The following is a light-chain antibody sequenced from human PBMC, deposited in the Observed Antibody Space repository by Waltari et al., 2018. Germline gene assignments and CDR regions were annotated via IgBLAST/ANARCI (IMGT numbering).Light chain of an antibody. CDR3: QQYDGIVLT. J-gene: IGKJ4*01. CDR1: QTVTSIS. Sequence: EIVFTQSPGTLSLSPGERATLSCRARQTVTSISLSWYQQKPGQAPRLLIYGASTRATGIPDRFSGSGSGTDFTLTISRLEPEDFAVYYCQQYDGIVLTFGGGTKAEI. V-gene: IGKV3-20*01. CDR2: GAS.